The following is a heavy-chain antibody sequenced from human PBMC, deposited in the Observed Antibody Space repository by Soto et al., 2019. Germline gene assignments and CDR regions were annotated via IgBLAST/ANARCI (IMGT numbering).Heavy chain of an antibody. CDR3: AGDQDRWLLLKGDAFDI. CDR2: ISAYNGNT. CDR1: GYTFTSYG. D-gene: IGHD3-22*01. Sequence: ASVKVSCKASGYTFTSYGISWVRQAPGQGLEWMGWISAYNGNTNYAQKLQGRVTMTTDTSTSTAYMELRSLRSDDTAVYYCAGDQDRWLLLKGDAFDIWGQGTMVTVS. V-gene: IGHV1-18*01. J-gene: IGHJ3*02.